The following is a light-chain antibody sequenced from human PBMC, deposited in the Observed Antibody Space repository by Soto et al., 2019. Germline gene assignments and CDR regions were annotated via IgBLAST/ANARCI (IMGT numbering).Light chain of an antibody. CDR2: ATS. J-gene: IGKJ1*01. Sequence: EIVLTQSPGTLSLSPGETATLSCRASQTVNSDYLAWFQQRPGQAPRLLIFATSGRATDIPDRFSGSGSGTDFTLAIRRLEPEDFAVYYCHQFGYSPRTFGQGTKVDI. CDR3: HQFGYSPRT. V-gene: IGKV3-20*01. CDR1: QTVNSDY.